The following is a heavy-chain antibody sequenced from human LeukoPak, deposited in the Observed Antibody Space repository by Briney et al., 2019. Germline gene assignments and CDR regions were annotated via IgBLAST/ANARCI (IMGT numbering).Heavy chain of an antibody. CDR1: GGSISSSSYY. CDR2: IYYSGST. Sequence: SETLSLTCTVSGGSISSSSYYWGWIRQPPGKGLEWIGSIYYSGSTYYNPSLKSRVTISVDTSKNQFSLKLSSVTAADAAVYYCARHYFPHIRRDGYNDYWGQGTLVTVSS. D-gene: IGHD5-24*01. CDR3: ARHYFPHIRRDGYNDY. V-gene: IGHV4-39*01. J-gene: IGHJ4*02.